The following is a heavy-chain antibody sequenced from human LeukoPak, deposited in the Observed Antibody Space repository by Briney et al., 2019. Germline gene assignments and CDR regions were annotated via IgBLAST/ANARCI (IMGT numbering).Heavy chain of an antibody. CDR1: GFTFSSYA. CDR3: ARGYDFWSGYWSHSDY. D-gene: IGHD3-3*01. CDR2: ISSNGGST. Sequence: GGSLRLSCVASGFTFSSYAMHWVRQAPGKGLEYVSAISSNGGSTYYGNSVKGRFTISRDNSKNTLYLQMGSLRAEDMAVYYCARGYDFWSGYWSHSDYWGQGTLVTVSS. V-gene: IGHV3-64*01. J-gene: IGHJ4*02.